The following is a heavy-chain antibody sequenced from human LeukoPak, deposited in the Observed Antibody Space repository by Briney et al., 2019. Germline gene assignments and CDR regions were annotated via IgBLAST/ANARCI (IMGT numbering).Heavy chain of an antibody. J-gene: IGHJ3*02. V-gene: IGHV4-59*01. D-gene: IGHD3-22*01. CDR2: IYYNGYT. CDR1: GGSISNYY. CDR3: ARFGDDTSSYSNAFDI. Sequence: SETLSLTCTVSGGSISNYYWSWIRQPPGKGLEWIGYIYYNGYTIYNPSLETRVTISVDTSKNQFSLKLNSMTAADTAVYYCARFGDDTSSYSNAFDIWGQGTMVTVSS.